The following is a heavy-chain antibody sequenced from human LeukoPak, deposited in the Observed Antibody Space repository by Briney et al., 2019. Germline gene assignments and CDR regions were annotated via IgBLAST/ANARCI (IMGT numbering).Heavy chain of an antibody. V-gene: IGHV1-18*01. D-gene: IGHD1-26*01. CDR2: INGFNGVA. CDR1: GYNFAVYG. Sequence: SVKVSCKASGYNFAVYGMTWVRQAPGQGLEWMGWINGFNGVANYAQTLKGRVTMTTDKSTTTAYLELTSLKSGDTAIYFCARGGGVGATIDYWGQGTLVTVSS. J-gene: IGHJ4*02. CDR3: ARGGGVGATIDY.